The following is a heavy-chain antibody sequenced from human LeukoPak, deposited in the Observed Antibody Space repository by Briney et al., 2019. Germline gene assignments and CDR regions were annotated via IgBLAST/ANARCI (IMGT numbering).Heavy chain of an antibody. CDR2: INPNSGGT. CDR1: GYTFIGYY. D-gene: IGHD3-22*01. CDR3: ASFNYDSSGPSTYYFDY. Sequence: ASVKVSCKASGYTFIGYYMHWVRQAPGQGLEWMGWINPNSGGTNYAQKFQGRVTMTRATSISTAYLELSRLGSDDTALYYCASFNYDSSGPSTYYFDYWGQGTLVTVSS. J-gene: IGHJ4*02. V-gene: IGHV1-2*02.